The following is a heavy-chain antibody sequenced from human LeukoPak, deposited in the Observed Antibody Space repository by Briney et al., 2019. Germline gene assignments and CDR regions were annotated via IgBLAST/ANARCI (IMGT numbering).Heavy chain of an antibody. J-gene: IGHJ3*02. V-gene: IGHV1-18*01. CDR3: ARDQVSGGYCSGGSCYSVAFDI. CDR2: ISAYNGNT. CDR1: GYTFTSYG. Sequence: ASVKVSCKASGYTFTSYGISWVRQAPGQGLEWMGWISAYNGNTNYAQKLQGRVTMTTDTSTNTAYMELRSLRSDDTAVYYCARDQVSGGYCSGGSCYSVAFDIWGQGTMVTVSS. D-gene: IGHD2-15*01.